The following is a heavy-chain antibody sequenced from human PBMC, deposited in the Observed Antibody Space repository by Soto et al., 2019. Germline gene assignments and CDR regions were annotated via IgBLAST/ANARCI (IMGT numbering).Heavy chain of an antibody. J-gene: IGHJ4*02. CDR2: IIPIFGTA. Sequence: GASVKVSCKASGGTFSSYAISWVRQAPGQGLEWMGGIIPIFGTANYAQKFQGRVTITADESTSTAYMELGSLRSEDTAVYYCARARNYYDSSGYIIDYWGQGTLVTVSS. D-gene: IGHD3-22*01. CDR1: GGTFSSYA. CDR3: ARARNYYDSSGYIIDY. V-gene: IGHV1-69*13.